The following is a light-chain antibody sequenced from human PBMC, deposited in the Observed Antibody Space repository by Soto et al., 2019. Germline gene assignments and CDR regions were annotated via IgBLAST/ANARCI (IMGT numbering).Light chain of an antibody. CDR3: QQYSTSPPT. Sequence: EIVLTQSPGTLSLSPGERATLSCRASQSVSSSYLAWYQQKPGQAPRLLIYGASSRATGFPDRFSGSGSGTDFTLTISRLEPEDFAVYYCQQYSTSPPTFGGGTKVDIK. J-gene: IGKJ4*01. CDR2: GAS. V-gene: IGKV3-20*01. CDR1: QSVSSSY.